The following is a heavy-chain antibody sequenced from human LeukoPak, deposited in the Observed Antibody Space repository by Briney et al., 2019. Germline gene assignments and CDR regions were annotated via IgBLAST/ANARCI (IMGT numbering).Heavy chain of an antibody. CDR2: INQDGSEK. CDR3: MRVYSMGFYFDY. CDR1: GFTFSSHW. Sequence: GGSLGLSCASSGFTFSSHWKHWVRQAPGKGLEWVANINQDGSEKNYVDSVKGRFTISRDNAKNSLYLQMNSLRAEDTAVYYCMRVYSMGFYFDYWGQGTLVTVSS. D-gene: IGHD6-13*01. V-gene: IGHV3-7*01. J-gene: IGHJ4*02.